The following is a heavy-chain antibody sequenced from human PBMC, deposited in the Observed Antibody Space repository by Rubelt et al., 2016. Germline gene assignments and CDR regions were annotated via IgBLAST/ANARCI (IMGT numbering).Heavy chain of an antibody. CDR1: GFTFSSYA. CDR2: ISFDGSNK. CDR3: ARDDYSNYVIY. V-gene: IGHV3-30*04. J-gene: IGHJ4*02. D-gene: IGHD4-11*01. Sequence: VQLLESGGGLVQPGGSLRLSCAASGFTFSSYAMHWVRQAPGKGLEWVAVISFDGSNKYYADSVKGRFTISRDNSKNTLYLQMNSLRAEDTAVYYCARDDYSNYVIYWGQGTLVTVSS.